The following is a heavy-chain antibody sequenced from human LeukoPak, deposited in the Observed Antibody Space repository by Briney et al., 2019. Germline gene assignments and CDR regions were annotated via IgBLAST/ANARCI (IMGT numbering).Heavy chain of an antibody. D-gene: IGHD3-3*01. V-gene: IGHV4-59*01. CDR2: IYYSGST. J-gene: IGHJ5*02. Sequence: PSETLSLTCTVSGGYISSYYWSWIRQPPGKGLEWIGYIYYSGSTNYNPSLKSRVTISVDTSKNQFSLKLSSVTAADTAVYYCAREDRDYDFRSGYPQYNWFDPWGQGTLVTVSS. CDR3: AREDRDYDFRSGYPQYNWFDP. CDR1: GGYISSYY.